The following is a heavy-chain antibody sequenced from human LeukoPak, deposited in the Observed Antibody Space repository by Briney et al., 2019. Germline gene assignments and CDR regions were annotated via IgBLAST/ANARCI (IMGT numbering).Heavy chain of an antibody. V-gene: IGHV4-59*01. D-gene: IGHD5-12*01. Sequence: SETLSLTCTVSGGSISSYYWSWIRQPPGKGLEWIGYIYYSGSTNYNPSLKSRVTISVDTSKNQFSLKLSSVTAAGTAVYYCARDGNSGYSGYDGFDYWGQGTLVTVSS. CDR1: GGSISSYY. J-gene: IGHJ4*02. CDR3: ARDGNSGYSGYDGFDY. CDR2: IYYSGST.